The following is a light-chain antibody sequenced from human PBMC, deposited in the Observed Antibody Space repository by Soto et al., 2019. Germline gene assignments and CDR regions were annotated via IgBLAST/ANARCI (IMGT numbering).Light chain of an antibody. J-gene: IGLJ2*01. CDR2: EVS. CDR1: SSDVGGYNY. CDR3: CLFAGNNNMV. Sequence: QSVLTQPPSASGSPGQSVTISCTGTSSDVGGYNYVSWYQQHPGKAPKLMISEVSKRPSGVPDRFSGSKSVNTASLTVSGLEAEDEADYCCCLFAGNNNMVFGGGTMRTVL. V-gene: IGLV2-8*01.